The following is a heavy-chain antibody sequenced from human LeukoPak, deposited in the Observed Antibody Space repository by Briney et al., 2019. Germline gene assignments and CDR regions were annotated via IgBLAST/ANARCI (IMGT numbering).Heavy chain of an antibody. D-gene: IGHD2-2*01. CDR1: VFTFNNYS. Sequence: GGSLRLSCAGSVFTFNNYSMSWVRRAPWNGREWVSTIMIGGDGKHYADSVKGRFTISRDRSESTLYLQMNGLRADDTAVYYCVRAAPRDCSPASCSLFDTWGQGTLVTVSS. V-gene: IGHV3-23*01. CDR2: IMIGGDGK. J-gene: IGHJ4*02. CDR3: VRAAPRDCSPASCSLFDT.